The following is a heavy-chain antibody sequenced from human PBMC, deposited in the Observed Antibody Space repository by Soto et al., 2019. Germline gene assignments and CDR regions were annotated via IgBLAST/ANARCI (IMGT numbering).Heavy chain of an antibody. CDR1: GGSFSGYY. J-gene: IGHJ6*02. CDR3: ARGLCSSTSCYLLQLYGMDV. D-gene: IGHD2-2*01. CDR2: INHSGST. Sequence: SETLSLTCAVYGGSFSGYYWSWIRQPPGKGLEWIGEINHSGSTNYNPSLKSRVTISVDTSKNQFSLKLSSVTAADTAVYYCARGLCSSTSCYLLQLYGMDVCGQGTTVTVSS. V-gene: IGHV4-34*01.